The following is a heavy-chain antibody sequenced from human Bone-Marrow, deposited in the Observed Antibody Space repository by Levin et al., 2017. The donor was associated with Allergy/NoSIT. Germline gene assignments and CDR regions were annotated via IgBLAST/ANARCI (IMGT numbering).Heavy chain of an antibody. CDR3: AKDARSYNGVWDWFDH. D-gene: IGHD3-10*01. CDR2: IGGTGDDT. V-gene: IGHV3-23*01. Sequence: GESLKISCAASGFTFSDFAMNWVRQAPGKGLEWVSSIGGTGDDTYYTDSVKGRFTISRDNSRNTLYLQMNTLRAEDTAVYYCAKDARSYNGVWDWFDHWGQGTLVTVSS. J-gene: IGHJ5*02. CDR1: GFTFSDFA.